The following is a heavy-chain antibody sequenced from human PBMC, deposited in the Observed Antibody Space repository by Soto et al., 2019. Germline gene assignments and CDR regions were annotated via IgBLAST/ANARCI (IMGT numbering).Heavy chain of an antibody. Sequence: PSETLSLTCTVSGGSISSSSYYWGWIRQPPGKGLEWIGSIYYSGSTYYNPSLKSRVTISVDTSKNQFSLKLSSVTAADTAVYYCARTDGYSYDYWGQGTPVTVSS. CDR3: ARTDGYSYDY. CDR1: GGSISSSSYY. V-gene: IGHV4-39*07. J-gene: IGHJ4*02. D-gene: IGHD4-4*01. CDR2: IYYSGST.